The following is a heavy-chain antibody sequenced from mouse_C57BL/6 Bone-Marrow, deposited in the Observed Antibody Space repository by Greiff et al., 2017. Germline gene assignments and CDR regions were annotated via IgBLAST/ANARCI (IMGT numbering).Heavy chain of an antibody. J-gene: IGHJ1*03. CDR2: IDPSDSYT. V-gene: IGHV1-69*01. CDR3: AREGDDGRSDRVYWDVEV. CDR1: GYTFTSYW. Sequence: QVQLQQPGAELVMPGASVKLSCKASGYTFTSYWMHWVKQRPGQGLEWIGEIDPSDSYTNYNQKFKGKSTLTVDTSSSTAYMQLSSLKSEDSAVYYCAREGDDGRSDRVYWDVEVWGKGTTGTGAS. D-gene: IGHD1-1*01.